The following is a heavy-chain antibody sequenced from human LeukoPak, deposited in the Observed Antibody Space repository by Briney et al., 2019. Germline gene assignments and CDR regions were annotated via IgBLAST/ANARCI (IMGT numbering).Heavy chain of an antibody. V-gene: IGHV4-61*08. CDR3: ARGEYTAEIDY. CDR2: IYYSGST. Sequence: SETLSLTCTVSGGSISSGGYYWSWIRQPPGKGLEWIGYIYYSGSTNYNPSLKGRVTISVDTSKNQFSLKLSSVTAADTAVYYCARGEYTAEIDYWGQGTLVTVSS. J-gene: IGHJ4*02. D-gene: IGHD5-18*01. CDR1: GGSISSGGYY.